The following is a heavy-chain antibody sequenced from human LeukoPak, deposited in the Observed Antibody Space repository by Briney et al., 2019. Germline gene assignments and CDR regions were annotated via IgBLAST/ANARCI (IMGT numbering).Heavy chain of an antibody. CDR2: IRYDESIK. CDR3: AREALAVRGVITPDY. V-gene: IGHV3-30*02. J-gene: IGHJ4*02. CDR1: GFTFSSYA. D-gene: IGHD3-10*01. Sequence: GGSLRLSCAASGFTFSSYAMHWVRQAPGKGLEWVAFIRYDESIKYYADSVKGRFTISRDNSKNTLYLQMNSLRAEDTAVYYCAREALAVRGVITPDYWGQGTLVTVSS.